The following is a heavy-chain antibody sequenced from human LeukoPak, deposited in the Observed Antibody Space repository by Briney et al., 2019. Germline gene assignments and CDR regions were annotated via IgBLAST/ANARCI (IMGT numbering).Heavy chain of an antibody. CDR3: AKGSTFFDS. Sequence: PGRSLRLSCATSGFTFSSYGMHWVRQAPGKGLEWVAVISYDDGSNKYYADSVKGRFTISRDNSKNTLYLQMNSLRPEDTAVYYCAKGSTFFDSWGQGTLVIVSS. J-gene: IGHJ4*02. CDR1: GFTFSSYG. CDR2: ISYDDGSNK. V-gene: IGHV3-30*18. D-gene: IGHD2/OR15-2a*01.